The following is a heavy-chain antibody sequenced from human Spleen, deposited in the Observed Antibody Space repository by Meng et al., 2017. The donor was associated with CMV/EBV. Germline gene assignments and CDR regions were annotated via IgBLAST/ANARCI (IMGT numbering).Heavy chain of an antibody. Sequence: GESLKISCAASGFTFSSYGMHWVRQAPGKGLEWVAFIRYDGSNKYYADSVKGRFTISRDNSKNTLYLQMNSLRAEDTAVYYCAKMKGLGLVAVGYGMDVWGQGTTVTVSS. CDR3: AKMKGLGLVAVGYGMDV. D-gene: IGHD3/OR15-3a*01. CDR2: IRYDGSNK. J-gene: IGHJ6*02. CDR1: GFTFSSYG. V-gene: IGHV3-30*02.